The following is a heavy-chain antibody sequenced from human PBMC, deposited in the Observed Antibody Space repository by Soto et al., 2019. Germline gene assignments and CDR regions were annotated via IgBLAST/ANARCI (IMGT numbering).Heavy chain of an antibody. V-gene: IGHV3-23*01. D-gene: IGHD3-16*02. J-gene: IGHJ4*02. CDR2: ISNNGDTA. Sequence: EVQLLESGGGLVQPGGSLTLSCATSGFTFSSYAMVWVRQAAEKGLEWVASISNNGDTAYYADSVKGRFTISRGNSENTLYLQMNGLRADDMALYICAKSRVFIGAIVTLLDSWGQGTQVTVSS. CDR3: AKSRVFIGAIVTLLDS. CDR1: GFTFSSYA.